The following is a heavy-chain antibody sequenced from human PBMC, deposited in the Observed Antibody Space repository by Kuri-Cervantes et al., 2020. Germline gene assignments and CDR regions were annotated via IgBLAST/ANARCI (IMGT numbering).Heavy chain of an antibody. CDR1: GGSISSYF. V-gene: IGHV4-59*08. CDR3: ARLAAAGKLSWFDP. Sequence: GSLRLSCTVSGGSISSYFWSWIRQPPGKGLEWIGYIYYSGSTNYNPSLKSRVTISVDTSKNQFSLKLNSVTAADTTFYYCARLAAAGKLSWFDPWGQGTLVTVSS. J-gene: IGHJ5*02. D-gene: IGHD6-13*01. CDR2: IYYSGST.